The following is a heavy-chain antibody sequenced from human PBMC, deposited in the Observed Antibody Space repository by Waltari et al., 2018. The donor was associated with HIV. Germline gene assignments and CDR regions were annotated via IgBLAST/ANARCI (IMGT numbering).Heavy chain of an antibody. CDR3: AKELRSGYSYYYYGMDV. D-gene: IGHD2-15*01. CDR1: GFSFSISG. V-gene: IGHV3-30*02. CDR2: IRYYGNTK. J-gene: IGHJ6*02. Sequence: QGQLVESGGGVVQPGGSLRLSCAASGFSFSISGMHWVRQAPGKGLEWVTFIRYYGNTKYYADSVKGRFTISRDNSKNTLYLQMSSLRAEDTAVYYCAKELRSGYSYYYYGMDVWGQGTTVSVS.